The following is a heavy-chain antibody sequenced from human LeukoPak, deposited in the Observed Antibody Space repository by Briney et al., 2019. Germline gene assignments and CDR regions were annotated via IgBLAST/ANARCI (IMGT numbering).Heavy chain of an antibody. CDR3: AKSGYNRFDY. CDR2: INPNINGT. J-gene: IGHJ4*02. D-gene: IGHD5-24*01. V-gene: IGHV1-2*02. CDR1: GYTFTGYY. Sequence: ASVKVSCKASGYTFTGYYIHWVRQAPGQGLEWMGWINPNINGTNYAQKFQGRVTMTRDTSTGTVYMELSRLRSDDTAVYYCAKSGYNRFDYWGQGTLVTASS.